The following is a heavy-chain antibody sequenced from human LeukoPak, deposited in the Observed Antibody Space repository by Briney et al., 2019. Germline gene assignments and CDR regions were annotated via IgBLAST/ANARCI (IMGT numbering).Heavy chain of an antibody. Sequence: ASVKVSCKVSGYTLTELSMHRVRQAPGKGLEWMGGFDPEDGETIYAQKFQGRVTMTEDTSTDTAYMELSSLRSEDTAVYYCATVLTRAVTQSVYFDYWGQGTLVTVSS. V-gene: IGHV1-24*01. CDR3: ATVLTRAVTQSVYFDY. J-gene: IGHJ4*02. CDR1: GYTLTELS. D-gene: IGHD4-17*01. CDR2: FDPEDGET.